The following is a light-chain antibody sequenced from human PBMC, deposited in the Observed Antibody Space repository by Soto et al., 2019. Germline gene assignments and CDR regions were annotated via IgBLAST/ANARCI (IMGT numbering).Light chain of an antibody. CDR2: GAS. CDR1: QSVSSN. CDR3: QQYNNWWT. Sequence: EIVMTQSPATLSVSPGERATLSCRASQSVSSNLAWYQQKLGQAPRLLIYGASTRATGIPARFSGSGSGTEFTITISSLQSEDFAVYYCQQYNNWWTFGQGTKLEIK. V-gene: IGKV3-15*01. J-gene: IGKJ1*01.